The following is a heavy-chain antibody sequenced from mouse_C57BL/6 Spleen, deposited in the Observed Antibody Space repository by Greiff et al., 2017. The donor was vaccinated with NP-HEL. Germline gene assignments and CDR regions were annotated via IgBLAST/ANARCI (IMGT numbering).Heavy chain of an antibody. Sequence: VQLQQSGAELARPGASVKLSCKASGYTFTSYGISWVKQRTGQGLEWIGEIYPRSGNTYYNEKFKGKATLTADKSSSTAYMELRSLTSEDSAVYFCAREVYGSSHGGFDYWGQGTTLTVSS. CDR2: IYPRSGNT. D-gene: IGHD1-1*01. CDR3: AREVYGSSHGGFDY. V-gene: IGHV1-81*01. J-gene: IGHJ2*01. CDR1: GYTFTSYG.